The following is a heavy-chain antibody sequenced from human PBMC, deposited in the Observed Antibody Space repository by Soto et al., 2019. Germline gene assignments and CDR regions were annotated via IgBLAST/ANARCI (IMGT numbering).Heavy chain of an antibody. Sequence: EVQLLESGGGLVQPGGSLRLSCAASGFTFSSYAMSWVRQAPGKGLEWVSAISGSGGSTYYADSVKGRFTISRDNSKNTLYLQMNSLRAEDTAVYYCAKDLSYDFWSGYPNAFDIWGQGTMVTVSS. CDR1: GFTFSSYA. V-gene: IGHV3-23*01. J-gene: IGHJ3*02. D-gene: IGHD3-3*01. CDR3: AKDLSYDFWSGYPNAFDI. CDR2: ISGSGGST.